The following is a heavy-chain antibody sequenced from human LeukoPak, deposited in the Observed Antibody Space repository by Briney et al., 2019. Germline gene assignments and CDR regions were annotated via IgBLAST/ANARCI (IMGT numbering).Heavy chain of an antibody. Sequence: GGSLRLSCAASGFTFSSYGMHWVRQAPGKGLEWVAVISYDGSNKYYADSVKGRFTISRDNSKNTLYLQMNSLRAEDTAVYYCAKDLTGYGMDGWGQGTTVTVSS. CDR1: GFTFSSYG. CDR3: AKDLTGYGMDG. D-gene: IGHD4/OR15-4a*01. CDR2: ISYDGSNK. V-gene: IGHV3-30*18. J-gene: IGHJ6*02.